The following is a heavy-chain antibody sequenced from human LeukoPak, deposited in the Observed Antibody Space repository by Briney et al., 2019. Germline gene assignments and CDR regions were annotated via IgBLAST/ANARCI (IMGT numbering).Heavy chain of an antibody. CDR1: GFTFSSYS. D-gene: IGHD3-10*01. V-gene: IGHV3-21*01. Sequence: PGGSLRLSCAASGFTFSSYSMNWVRQAPGKGLEWVSSISSSSSYIYYADSVKGRFTISRDNAKNSLYLQMNSLRAEDTAVYYCARGLLWFGRRIDAFDIWGQGTMVTVSS. J-gene: IGHJ3*02. CDR2: ISSSSSYI. CDR3: ARGLLWFGRRIDAFDI.